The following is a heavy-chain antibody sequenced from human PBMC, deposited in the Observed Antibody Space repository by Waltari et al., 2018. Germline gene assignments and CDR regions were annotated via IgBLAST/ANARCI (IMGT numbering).Heavy chain of an antibody. CDR3: AMSSGRYPIGGADAFDL. V-gene: IGHV4-34*02. CDR1: GRAFSGYS. D-gene: IGHD6-19*01. Sequence: QVRLQQGGAGLLKASETLSPTSAVSGRAFSGYSWTWIRQPPGQGLEWIGEVNHSGTINYNPSLKSRVSLSIDTSQSQFSLSLTSVMAADTAVYYCAMSSGRYPIGGADAFDLWGQGTVVTVSS. CDR2: VNHSGTI. J-gene: IGHJ3*01.